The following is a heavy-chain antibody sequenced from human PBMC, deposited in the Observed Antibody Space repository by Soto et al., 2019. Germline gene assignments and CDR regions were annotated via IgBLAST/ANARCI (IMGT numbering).Heavy chain of an antibody. J-gene: IGHJ4*02. CDR3: ARGATTVSTGVDY. V-gene: IGHV3-21*01. D-gene: IGHD4-17*01. CDR1: GFTFSTYT. CDR2: ISSGSSYI. Sequence: EVQLVESGGGLVKPGGSLRLSCAASGFTFSTYTMNWVRQAPGKGLEWVSSISSGSSYIYYADSVRGRFTTSRDNPKTSLYLQLTSLRAEDTAVYFCARGATTVSTGVDYWGQGTLVTVSS.